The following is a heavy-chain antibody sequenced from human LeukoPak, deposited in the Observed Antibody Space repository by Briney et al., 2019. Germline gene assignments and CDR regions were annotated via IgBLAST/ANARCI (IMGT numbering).Heavy chain of an antibody. Sequence: GESLQISCQGSGYSFTSYWIGWVRQMPGKGLEWMGIIYRGDSDTKYSPSFQGQVTISADKSISTAYLQWHSLKASDTAMYYCARPTLYYYDGSGYYDAFDIWGQGTLVTVSS. CDR1: GYSFTSYW. D-gene: IGHD3-22*01. CDR3: ARPTLYYYDGSGYYDAFDI. J-gene: IGHJ3*02. V-gene: IGHV5-51*01. CDR2: IYRGDSDT.